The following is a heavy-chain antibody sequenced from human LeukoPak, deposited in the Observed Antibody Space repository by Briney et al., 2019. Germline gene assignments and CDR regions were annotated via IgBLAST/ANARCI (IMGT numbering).Heavy chain of an antibody. CDR3: TPRPPMVRGVP. Sequence: GGSLRLSCAASGFTFSNAWMSWVRQAPGKGLEWVGRIKSKTDGGTTDYAAPVKGRFTISRDDSKNTLYLQMNRLKTEDKAVYYCTPRPPMVRGVPWGQGTLVTVSS. CDR1: GFTFSNAW. D-gene: IGHD3-10*01. J-gene: IGHJ5*02. V-gene: IGHV3-15*01. CDR2: IKSKTDGGTT.